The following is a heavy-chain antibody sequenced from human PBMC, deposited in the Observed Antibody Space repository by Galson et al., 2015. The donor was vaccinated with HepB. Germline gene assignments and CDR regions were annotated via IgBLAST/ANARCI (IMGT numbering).Heavy chain of an antibody. D-gene: IGHD3-9*01. CDR3: ASTYHPRPRYFDWLRFDY. J-gene: IGHJ4*02. V-gene: IGHV4-39*01. CDR1: GGSISSSSYY. CDR2: IYYSGST. Sequence: ETLSLTCTVSGGSISSSSYYWGWIRQPPGKGLEWIGSIYYSGSTYYNPSLKSRVTISVDTSKNQFSLKLSSVTAADTAVYYCASTYHPRPRYFDWLRFDYWGQGTLVTVSS.